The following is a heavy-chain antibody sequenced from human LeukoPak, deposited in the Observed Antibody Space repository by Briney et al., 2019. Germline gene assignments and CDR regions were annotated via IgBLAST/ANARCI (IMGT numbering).Heavy chain of an antibody. V-gene: IGHV1-46*01. CDR2: INPTGGGT. Sequence: ASVKVSCKASGYSFTTHYMHWVRQAPGQGLEWVGIINPTGGGTNYAQKFQGRVTMTRDTSTSTVYLDLSSLRSEDTAVYYCTRTLYSVGDGYNFGFDYWGQGALVTV. J-gene: IGHJ4*02. D-gene: IGHD5-24*01. CDR1: GYSFTTHY. CDR3: TRTLYSVGDGYNFGFDY.